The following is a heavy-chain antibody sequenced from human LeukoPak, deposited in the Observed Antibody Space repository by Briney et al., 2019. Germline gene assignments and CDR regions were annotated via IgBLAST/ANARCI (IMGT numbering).Heavy chain of an antibody. V-gene: IGHV1-69*04. CDR1: GGTFSSYA. CDR3: ARGLPYSSSWYPLDY. Sequence: AASVKVSCKASGGTFSSYAISWVRQAPGQGLEWMGRIIPILGIANYAQKFQGRVTITADKSTSTAYMELSSLRSEDTAVYYCARGLPYSSSWYPLDYWGQGTLVTVSS. D-gene: IGHD6-13*01. J-gene: IGHJ4*02. CDR2: IIPILGIA.